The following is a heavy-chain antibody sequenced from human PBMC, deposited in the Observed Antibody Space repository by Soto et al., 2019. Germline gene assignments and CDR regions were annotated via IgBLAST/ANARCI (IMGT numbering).Heavy chain of an antibody. CDR2: IYYSGST. CDR3: ARDSLAGVGELVGNWFDP. Sequence: QVQLQESGPGLVKPSQTLSITCTVSGGYISSGGYSWILIRQHPGNGLAWIGYIYYSGSTYYNTSFKSRVTISGDPSKNHFSLKLRSVTAADTAVYYCARDSLAGVGELVGNWFDPWGQGTLVTVSS. D-gene: IGHD3-10*01. J-gene: IGHJ5*02. CDR1: GGYISSGGYS. V-gene: IGHV4-31*03.